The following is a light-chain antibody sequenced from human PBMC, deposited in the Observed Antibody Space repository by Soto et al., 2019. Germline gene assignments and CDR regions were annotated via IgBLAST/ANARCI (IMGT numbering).Light chain of an antibody. CDR1: YNDLGSYNL. CDR3: CSYADSNTFV. CDR2: EAT. Sequence: QSALTQPASVSGSPGQSITISCTGTYNDLGSYNLVSWYQHHPGKAPKLMIYEATKRPSGVSNRFSGSKFGITASLTISGLQGEDEADYYCCSYADSNTFVFGTGTKLTVL. V-gene: IGLV2-23*01. J-gene: IGLJ1*01.